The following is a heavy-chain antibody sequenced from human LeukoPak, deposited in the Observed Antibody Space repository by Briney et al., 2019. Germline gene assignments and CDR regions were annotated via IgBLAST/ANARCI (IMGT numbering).Heavy chain of an antibody. CDR2: MNPNSGNT. D-gene: IGHD6-6*01. Sequence: ASVKVSCKASGYSFTSYDINWVRQATGQGLEWMGWMNPNSGNTGYAQKFQGRVTITRNTSISTAYMELSSLRSEDTAVYYCARFSSSFGDDYWGQGTLVTVSS. V-gene: IGHV1-8*03. CDR1: GYSFTSYD. J-gene: IGHJ4*02. CDR3: ARFSSSFGDDY.